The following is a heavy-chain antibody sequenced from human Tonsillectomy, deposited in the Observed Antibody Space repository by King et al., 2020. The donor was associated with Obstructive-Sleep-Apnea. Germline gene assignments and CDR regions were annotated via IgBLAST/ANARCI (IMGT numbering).Heavy chain of an antibody. CDR3: AKSRSGWALYYFDY. D-gene: IGHD3-3*01. J-gene: IGHJ4*02. CDR1: GFTFDDYT. V-gene: IGHV3-43D*03. CDR2: FSWDGITS. Sequence: VQLVESGGVVVQPGGSLRLSCAASGFTFDDYTMHWVRQVPGKGLEWLSLFSWDGITSYYADSVKGRFTISRDNSKNSLYLQMNSLRAEDTALYYCAKSRSGWALYYFDYWGRGTLVTVSS.